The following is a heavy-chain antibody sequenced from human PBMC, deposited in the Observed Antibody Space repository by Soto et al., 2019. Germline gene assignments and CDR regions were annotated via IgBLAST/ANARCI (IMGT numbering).Heavy chain of an antibody. J-gene: IGHJ4*02. Sequence: VQLVESGGGVVQPGRSLRLSCAASGFTFSDYAMHWVRQAPGRGLEWVTVVSHDGRNTHYADSVKGRFTISRDSSKNTVSLEMTSLRAEDTAVYYCAKGGRQWLVTSDFNYWGQGALVTVSS. V-gene: IGHV3-30*18. CDR2: VSHDGRNT. CDR1: GFTFSDYA. CDR3: AKGGRQWLVTSDFNY. D-gene: IGHD6-19*01.